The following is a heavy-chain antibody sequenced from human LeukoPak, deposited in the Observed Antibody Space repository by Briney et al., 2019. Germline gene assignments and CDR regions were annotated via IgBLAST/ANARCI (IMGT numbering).Heavy chain of an antibody. J-gene: IGHJ4*02. CDR2: IKQDGSEK. CDR1: GFTFSSHW. Sequence: GRSLRLSCAASGFTFSSHWLSWVRQAPGKGLESVANIKQDGSEKYYVDSVQGRFTISRDNSNISLYLQMNSQRAEDTAVYYFARDPRYYGDRYFYYWGQGTLVTVSS. D-gene: IGHD4-17*01. CDR3: ARDPRYYGDRYFYY. V-gene: IGHV3-7*03.